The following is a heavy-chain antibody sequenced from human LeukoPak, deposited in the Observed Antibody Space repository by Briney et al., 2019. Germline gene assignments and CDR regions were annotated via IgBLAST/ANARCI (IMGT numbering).Heavy chain of an antibody. V-gene: IGHV4-39*01. Sequence: SETLSLTCTVSGGSISTSSYYWGWVRQPPGRGLEWIGNIFYSGSTYYSPSLKSRVTISLDTSRNQFSLKLNSVTAADTAVYYCARQTGSGLFILPGGQGTLVTVSS. CDR3: ARQTGSGLFILP. J-gene: IGHJ4*02. D-gene: IGHD3/OR15-3a*01. CDR1: GGSISTSSYY. CDR2: IFYSGST.